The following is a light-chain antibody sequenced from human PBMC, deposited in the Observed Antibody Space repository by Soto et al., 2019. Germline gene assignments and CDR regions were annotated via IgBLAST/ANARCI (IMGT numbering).Light chain of an antibody. CDR1: KSISIW. V-gene: IGKV1-39*01. J-gene: IGKJ2*01. CDR3: QQSYSTRLMYT. Sequence: DIQMTQSPSTLSASVGDRVTITCRASKSISIWLAWYQQKPGKAPKLLIYAASSLQSWVPSRFSGGGSGTYFTLTISSLQPEDFATYYCQQSYSTRLMYTFGQGTKVDIK. CDR2: AAS.